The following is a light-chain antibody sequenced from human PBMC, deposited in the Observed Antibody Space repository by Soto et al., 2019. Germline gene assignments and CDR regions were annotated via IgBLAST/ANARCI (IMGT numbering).Light chain of an antibody. CDR3: QQYDNYPWT. V-gene: IGKV1-5*03. J-gene: IGKJ1*01. Sequence: DIQMTQSPSTLSAFVGDRVTITCRASQSINDWLAWYQQKPGKAPNLLIYKASTLQSGVPSRFSGSGSGTEFTLTISSLQPVDFVTYYCQQYDNYPWTFGLGTKVQI. CDR2: KAS. CDR1: QSINDW.